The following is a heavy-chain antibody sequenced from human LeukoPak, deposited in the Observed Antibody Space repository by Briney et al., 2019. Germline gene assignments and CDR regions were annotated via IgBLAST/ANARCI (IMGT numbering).Heavy chain of an antibody. CDR1: GFTFSTYW. CDR2: INTDASST. D-gene: IGHD3-3*01. Sequence: GGSLGLSCVASGFTFSTYWMYWVRQAPGKGLVWVSRINTDASSTTYADSVKGRFTISRDNAKNTLYLQMNSLRAEDTAVYYCARDRGTYGVLNYWGLGTLVSVSS. CDR3: ARDRGTYGVLNY. V-gene: IGHV3-74*01. J-gene: IGHJ4*02.